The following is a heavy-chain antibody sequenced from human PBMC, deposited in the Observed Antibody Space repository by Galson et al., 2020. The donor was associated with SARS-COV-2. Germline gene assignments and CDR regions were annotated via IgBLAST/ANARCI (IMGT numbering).Heavy chain of an antibody. V-gene: IGHV4-39*01. Sequence: SETLSLTCTVSGDSFSSSSYYWAWIRQPPGKGLEWIGSISSSGRTYYNPSLESRVTISIDTSRNQFSLKLSSVTAADTALYYCANVWSGYPSHYYFDSWGQGTLVTVSS. D-gene: IGHD3-3*01. CDR3: ANVWSGYPSHYYFDS. CDR1: GDSFSSSSYY. J-gene: IGHJ4*02. CDR2: ISSSGRT.